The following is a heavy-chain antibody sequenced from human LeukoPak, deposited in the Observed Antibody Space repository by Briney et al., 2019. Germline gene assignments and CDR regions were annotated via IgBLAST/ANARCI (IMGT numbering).Heavy chain of an antibody. V-gene: IGHV3-66*01. CDR1: GFTVSSNN. CDR3: ARERGHLDY. CDR2: IYSGGST. Sequence: GGSLRLSCVVSGFTVSSNNMSWFRQAPGKGLEWVSVIYSGGSTYYADSAKGRFTISRDNSKNTLYLQMSSLRAEDTAVYYCARERGHLDYWGQGTLVTVSS. D-gene: IGHD6-25*01. J-gene: IGHJ4*02.